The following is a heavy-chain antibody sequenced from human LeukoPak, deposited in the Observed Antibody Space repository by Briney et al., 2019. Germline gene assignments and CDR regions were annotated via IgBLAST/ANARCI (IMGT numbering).Heavy chain of an antibody. CDR1: GYSFTSYW. J-gene: IGHJ5*02. CDR3: ARHEPGGNWFDP. CDR2: IDPSDSYT. V-gene: IGHV5-10-1*01. Sequence: GESLKISCKGSGYSFTSYWISWVRQMPGKGLEWMGRIDPSDSYTNYSPSFQGHVAISADKSISTAYLQWSSLKASDTAMYYCARHEPGGNWFDPWGQGTLVTVSS. D-gene: IGHD3-10*01.